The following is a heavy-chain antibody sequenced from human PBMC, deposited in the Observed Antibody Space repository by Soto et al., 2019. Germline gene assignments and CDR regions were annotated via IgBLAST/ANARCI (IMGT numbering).Heavy chain of an antibody. CDR1: GGSISSGGYY. CDR3: ARENESHTYYYYYMDV. V-gene: IGHV4-31*03. CDR2: IYYSGST. J-gene: IGHJ6*03. D-gene: IGHD1-1*01. Sequence: SETLSLTCTVSGGSISSGGYYWSWIRQHPGKGLEWIGYIYYSGSTYYNPSLKSRVTISVDTSKNQFSLKLSSVTAADTAVYYCARENESHTYYYYYMDVWGKGTTVTVSS.